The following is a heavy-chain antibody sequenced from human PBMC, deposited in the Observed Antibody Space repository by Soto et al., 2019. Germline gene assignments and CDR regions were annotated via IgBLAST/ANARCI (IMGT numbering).Heavy chain of an antibody. CDR3: ARSIVVVPAVMRFPYFDY. CDR2: IHHSGST. V-gene: IGHV4-34*01. J-gene: IGHJ4*02. D-gene: IGHD2-2*01. Sequence: ASETLSLTCAVYGGSFSGYYWSWIRQPPGKGLEWIGEIHHSGSTNYNPSLESRVTISVDTSKNQFSLKLSPVTAADTVVYYCARSIVVVPAVMRFPYFDYGGQGTLVTVS. CDR1: GGSFSGYY.